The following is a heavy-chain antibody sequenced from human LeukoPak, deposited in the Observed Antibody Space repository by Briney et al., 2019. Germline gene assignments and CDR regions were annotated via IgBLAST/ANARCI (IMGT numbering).Heavy chain of an antibody. V-gene: IGHV4-59*01. D-gene: IGHD3-10*01. CDR1: GVSISSYD. Sequence: PSETLSLTCTVSGVSISSYDWSWIRQPPGKGLEWIGDIYYSGSTNYNPSLKSRVTISVDTSKNQFSLKLSSVTAADTAVYYCARGPYYYGSGSYYYWGQGTLVTVSS. CDR2: IYYSGST. CDR3: ARGPYYYGSGSYYY. J-gene: IGHJ4*02.